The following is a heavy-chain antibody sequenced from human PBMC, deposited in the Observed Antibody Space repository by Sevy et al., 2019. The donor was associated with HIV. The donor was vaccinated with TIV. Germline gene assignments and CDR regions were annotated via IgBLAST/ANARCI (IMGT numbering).Heavy chain of an antibody. D-gene: IGHD6-19*01. Sequence: GGSLRLSCEASGFPFSSHWMHWVRQGPGQGLVWVSGINSDDTSIPYADSVKGRFTISRDNVKNTLYLQMSSLRAEDTAVYYCARGGLERSSGWYYFDYWGQGTLVTVSS. CDR2: INSDDTSI. J-gene: IGHJ4*02. CDR3: ARGGLERSSGWYYFDY. V-gene: IGHV3-74*01. CDR1: GFPFSSHW.